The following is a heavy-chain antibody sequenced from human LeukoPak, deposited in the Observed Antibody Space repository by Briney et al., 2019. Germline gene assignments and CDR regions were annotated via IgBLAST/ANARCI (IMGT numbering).Heavy chain of an antibody. Sequence: GRSLRLSCAASGFTFSSYGMHWVRQAPGKGLEWVAVIWYDGSNKYYADSVKGRFTISRDNSKNTLYLQMNSLRAEDTAVYYCARDIRFGEYNWSDPWGQGTLVTVSS. D-gene: IGHD3-10*01. CDR2: IWYDGSNK. V-gene: IGHV3-33*01. CDR1: GFTFSSYG. CDR3: ARDIRFGEYNWSDP. J-gene: IGHJ5*02.